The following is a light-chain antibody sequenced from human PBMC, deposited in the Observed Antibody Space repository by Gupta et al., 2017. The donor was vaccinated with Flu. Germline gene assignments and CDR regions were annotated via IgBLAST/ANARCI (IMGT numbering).Light chain of an antibody. V-gene: IGLV1-44*01. CDR1: SSNIGSNT. J-gene: IGLJ2*01. CDR3: AAWDDSLNGHVV. Sequence: QSVLTQPPSASGTPGQGVTSACSGSSSNIGSNTVNWYQQLPGTAPKLLIYSNNQRPSGVPDRFSGSKSGTSASLAISGLQSEDEADYYCAAWDDSLNGHVVFGGGTKLTVL. CDR2: SNN.